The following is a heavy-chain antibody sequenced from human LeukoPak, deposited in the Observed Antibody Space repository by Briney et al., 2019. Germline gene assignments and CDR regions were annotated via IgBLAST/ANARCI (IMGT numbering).Heavy chain of an antibody. V-gene: IGHV1-69*13. J-gene: IGHJ6*02. CDR1: GGTFSSYA. CDR3: ARGSIFGVVIISYGMDV. Sequence: SVKVSCKASGGTFSSYAISWVRQAPGQGLEWMGGIIPIFGTANYAQKFQGRVTITADESTSTAYMELSSLRSEDTAVYYCARGSIFGVVIISYGMDVWGQGTTVTVSS. D-gene: IGHD3-3*01. CDR2: IIPIFGTA.